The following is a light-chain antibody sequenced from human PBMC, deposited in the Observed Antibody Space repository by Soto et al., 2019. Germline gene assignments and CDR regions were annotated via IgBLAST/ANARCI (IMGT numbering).Light chain of an antibody. CDR2: GAS. Sequence: EIVLTQSPATLSLSPGERATLSSRASQSVSSYLAWYQQKPGQAPRLLIYGASSRATGIPDRFSGSGSGTDFTLTISRLEPEDFAVYYCQHYGSSPPYTFGQGTKLEIK. V-gene: IGKV3-20*01. J-gene: IGKJ2*01. CDR3: QHYGSSPPYT. CDR1: QSVSSY.